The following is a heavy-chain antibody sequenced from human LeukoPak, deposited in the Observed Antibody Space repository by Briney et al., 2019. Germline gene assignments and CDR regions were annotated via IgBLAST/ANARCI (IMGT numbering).Heavy chain of an antibody. V-gene: IGHV3-30*18. J-gene: IGHJ4*02. CDR3: AKDRDPPRFGYNLKGPFDY. D-gene: IGHD5-24*01. CDR1: GFTFSSYG. Sequence: GGSLRLSCAASGFTFSSYGMHWVRQAPGKGLEWVSVISSDVNTEYYADSVKGRFTISRDNSKNTLYLQMNSLRVEDRAVYYCAKDRDPPRFGYNLKGPFDYWGQGPLVTVS. CDR2: ISSDVNTE.